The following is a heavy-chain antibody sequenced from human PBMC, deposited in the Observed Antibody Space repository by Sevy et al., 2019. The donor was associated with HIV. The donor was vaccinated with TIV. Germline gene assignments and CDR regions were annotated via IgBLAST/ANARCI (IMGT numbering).Heavy chain of an antibody. J-gene: IGHJ4*02. CDR2: IYWDDDK. CDR3: AHLADGYSSSPEDFLPDY. Sequence: SGPTLVNPTQTLTLTCTFSGFSLSTSGVGVGWIRQPPGKALEWLALIYWDDDKRYSPSLKSSLTITKDTSKNQVVLTMTNMDPVDTATYYCAHLADGYSSSPEDFLPDYWGQGTLVTVSS. D-gene: IGHD6-13*01. V-gene: IGHV2-5*02. CDR1: GFSLSTSGVG.